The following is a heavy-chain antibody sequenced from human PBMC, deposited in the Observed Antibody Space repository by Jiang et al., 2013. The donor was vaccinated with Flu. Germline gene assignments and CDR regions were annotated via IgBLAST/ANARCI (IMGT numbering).Heavy chain of an antibody. CDR1: GYTFTTYA. CDR3: AREGGYLHTAMVPDDAFDI. CDR2: INAGNGNT. J-gene: IGHJ3*02. D-gene: IGHD5-18*01. Sequence: SGYTFTTYAMHWVRQAPGQRLEWMGWINAGNGNTKYSQKFQDRVTITRDTSASTAYMELSSLRSEDTAVYYCAREGGYLHTAMVPDDAFDIWGQGTMVTVSS. V-gene: IGHV1-3*01.